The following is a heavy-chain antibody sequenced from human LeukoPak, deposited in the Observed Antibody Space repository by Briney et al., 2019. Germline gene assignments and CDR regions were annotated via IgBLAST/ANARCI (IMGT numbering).Heavy chain of an antibody. CDR3: ARDYGTGYGWFDP. J-gene: IGHJ5*02. CDR1: GGSISSGGYS. V-gene: IGHV4-30-2*01. D-gene: IGHD7-27*01. Sequence: PSETLSLTCAVSGGSISSGGYSWSWIRQPPGKGLEWIGYIYHSGSTYYNPPLKSRVTISVDRSKNQFSLKLSSVTAADTAVYYCARDYGTGYGWFDPWGQGTLVTVSS. CDR2: IYHSGST.